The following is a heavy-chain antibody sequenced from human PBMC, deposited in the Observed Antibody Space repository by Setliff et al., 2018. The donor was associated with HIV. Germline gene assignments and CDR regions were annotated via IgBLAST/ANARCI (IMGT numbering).Heavy chain of an antibody. CDR1: GGSFSSYT. CDR2: IMPIFGTT. CDR3: ARSPGDYLFDY. V-gene: IGHV1-69*05. J-gene: IGHJ4*02. Sequence: SVKVSCKASGGSFSSYTISWIRQAPGQGLEWMGGIMPIFGTTKYSQKFQGRVTITRDASASTAYMELSSLRSEDTAVYYCARSPGDYLFDYWGQGTLVTVSS. D-gene: IGHD4-17*01.